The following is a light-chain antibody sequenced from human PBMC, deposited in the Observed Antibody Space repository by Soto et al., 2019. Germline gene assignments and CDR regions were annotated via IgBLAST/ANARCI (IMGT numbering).Light chain of an antibody. J-gene: IGLJ1*01. CDR3: CSFAPNNTFV. CDR2: EVG. CDR1: ASDVGRYNL. Sequence: QAVVTQPASVSGSPGQSIVISCTGTASDVGRYNLVSWYQHLPGKAPKLMMYEVGKRPSGVSNRFSGSKVGNSASLTVSGLQTEDEGDYYCCSFAPNNTFVFGGGTKLTVL. V-gene: IGLV2-23*02.